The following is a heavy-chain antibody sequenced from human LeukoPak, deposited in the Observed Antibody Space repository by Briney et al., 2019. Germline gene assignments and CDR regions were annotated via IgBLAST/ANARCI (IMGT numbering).Heavy chain of an antibody. V-gene: IGHV4-59*01. CDR3: ARETTIFGVVAGFDP. CDR1: GGSISSYY. D-gene: IGHD3-3*01. Sequence: PSETLSLTCTVSGGSISSYYWSWIRQPPGKGLEWIGYIYYSGSTNYNPSLKSRVTISVDTSKNQFSLKLSSVTAADTAVYYCARETTIFGVVAGFDPWGQGTLVTVSS. J-gene: IGHJ5*02. CDR2: IYYSGST.